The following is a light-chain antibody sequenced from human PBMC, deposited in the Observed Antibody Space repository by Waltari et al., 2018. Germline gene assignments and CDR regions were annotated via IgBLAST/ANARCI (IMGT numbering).Light chain of an antibody. J-gene: IGKJ3*01. V-gene: IGKV1-9*01. CDR3: QQLNSA. CDR2: AAS. CDR1: QGISHY. Sequence: IQLTQSPSSLSASVGDRVTITCRASQGISHYLAWYQEKPGKAPKVLISAASTLQSGVPSRFSGSGSGTDFTLTISSLQPEDFATYYCQQLNSAFGPGTKVDIK.